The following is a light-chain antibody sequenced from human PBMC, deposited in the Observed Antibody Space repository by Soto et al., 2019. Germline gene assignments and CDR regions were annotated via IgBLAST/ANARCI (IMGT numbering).Light chain of an antibody. V-gene: IGLV2-8*01. CDR2: EVS. CDR3: SSYVGSNNFV. J-gene: IGLJ1*01. Sequence: QSALTQPPSAAGSPGQSVTISCTGTSSDIDDYNYVSWYQQHAGKAPKLMIYEVSKRPSGVPDRFSGSKSGNTAFLTVSGLHTDDEADYYCSSYVGSNNFVFGTGTKLTVL. CDR1: SSDIDDYNY.